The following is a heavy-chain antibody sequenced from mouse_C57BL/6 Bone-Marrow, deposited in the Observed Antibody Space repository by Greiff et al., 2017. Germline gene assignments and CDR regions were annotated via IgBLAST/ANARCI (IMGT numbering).Heavy chain of an antibody. CDR1: GFNIKDDY. V-gene: IGHV14-4*01. CDR2: IDPENGDT. Sequence: EVQLQQSGAELVRPGASVKLSCTASGFNIKDDYMHWVKQRPEQGLEWIGWIDPENGDTEYASKFQGKATITADTSSNTAYLQLSSLTSEDTAFYYCTVDLSAHKYYFDFWGQGTALTGSA. CDR3: TVDLSAHKYYFDF. J-gene: IGHJ2*01. D-gene: IGHD6-1*01.